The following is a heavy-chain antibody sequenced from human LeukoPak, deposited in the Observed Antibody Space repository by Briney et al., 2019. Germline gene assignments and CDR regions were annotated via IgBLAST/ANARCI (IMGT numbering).Heavy chain of an antibody. Sequence: GGSLRLSCAASGFTFSSYAMSWVRQAPGRGLEWVSLISASGGSTYYADSVKGRFTISRDNSKNALYLQMNSLRAEDTAVYFCAKRSPSYYFDYWGQGTLVTVSS. CDR3: AKRSPSYYFDY. J-gene: IGHJ4*02. D-gene: IGHD1-26*01. V-gene: IGHV3-23*01. CDR2: ISASGGST. CDR1: GFTFSSYA.